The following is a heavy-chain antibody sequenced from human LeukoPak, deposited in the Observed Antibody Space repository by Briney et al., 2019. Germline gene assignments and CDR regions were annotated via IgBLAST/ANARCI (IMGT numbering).Heavy chain of an antibody. CDR3: ARYLIDFWSGCMDV. V-gene: IGHV3-23*01. CDR2: ISADGGDT. J-gene: IGHJ6*02. D-gene: IGHD3-3*01. CDR1: GFTFNSHA. Sequence: GGSLRLSCAVSGFTFNSHAMSWVRQAPGKWLEWVSAISADGGDTYYAASVKGRFTISRDNAKNSLYLQMNSLRAEDTAVYYCARYLIDFWSGCMDVWGQGTTVTVSS.